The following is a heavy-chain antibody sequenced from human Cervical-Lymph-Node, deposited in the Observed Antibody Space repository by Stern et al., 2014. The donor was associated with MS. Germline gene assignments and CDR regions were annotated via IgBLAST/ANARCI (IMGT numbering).Heavy chain of an antibody. V-gene: IGHV3-33*01. CDR3: ARSSSPSPYYYYGMDV. CDR2: ILSDGSNK. J-gene: IGHJ6*02. CDR1: GFPFSSLG. Sequence: VQLVESGGGVVQPGRALRLSWAASGFPFSSLGMHWVRQAPGKGLAGVDGILSDGSNKYYAGSVKGRFTISRDNSKNTLYLQMNSLRAEDTAVYYCARSSSPSPYYYYGMDVWGQGTTVTVSS. D-gene: IGHD6-13*01.